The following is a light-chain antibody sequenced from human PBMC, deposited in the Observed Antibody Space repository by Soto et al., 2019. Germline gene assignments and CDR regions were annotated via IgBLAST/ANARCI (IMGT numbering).Light chain of an antibody. Sequence: DIQMTQSPSTLSASVEDRVTITCRGSQSISTWLAWYQQKPGTAPKLLIYKASTLESGVPSRFSGSRSGTESTLTVSSLQPDDFATYYCQQYNDSFPYTFGQGTKLEIK. V-gene: IGKV1-5*03. J-gene: IGKJ2*01. CDR1: QSISTW. CDR2: KAS. CDR3: QQYNDSFPYT.